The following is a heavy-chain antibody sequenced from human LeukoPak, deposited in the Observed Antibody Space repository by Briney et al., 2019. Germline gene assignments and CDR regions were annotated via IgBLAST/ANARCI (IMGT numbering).Heavy chain of an antibody. J-gene: IGHJ4*02. CDR2: ISTSGGTI. Sequence: GGSLRLSCAASQFTFSDYYMSWIRQAPGEGLEWVSYISTSGGTIYYGDSVKGRFTISRDNAKNSLYLQMNSLQVEDTAVYYCARFLYYYDSSPLDYWGQGTLVTVSS. V-gene: IGHV3-11*01. CDR3: ARFLYYYDSSPLDY. CDR1: QFTFSDYY. D-gene: IGHD3-22*01.